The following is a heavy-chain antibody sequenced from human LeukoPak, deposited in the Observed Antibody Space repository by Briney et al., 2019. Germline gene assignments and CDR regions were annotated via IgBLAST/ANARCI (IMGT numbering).Heavy chain of an antibody. CDR2: IYWDDDK. CDR1: GFSLSTSGVG. V-gene: IGHV2-5*02. Sequence: SGPTVVKPTHTLTLTCTFSGFSLSTSGVGVGWIRQPPGKALEWLALIYWDDDKRYSPSLKSRITITKDTSKNQVVLTMTNMDPVDTATYYCAHILSGPREYNWFDPWGQGTLVTVSS. CDR3: AHILSGPREYNWFDP. D-gene: IGHD2-8*02. J-gene: IGHJ5*02.